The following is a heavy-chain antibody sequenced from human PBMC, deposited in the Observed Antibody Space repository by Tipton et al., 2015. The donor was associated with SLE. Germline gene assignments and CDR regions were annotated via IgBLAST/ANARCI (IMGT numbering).Heavy chain of an antibody. V-gene: IGHV4-34*01. CDR2: INHSGST. D-gene: IGHD3-3*01. Sequence: TLSLTCAVYGESFSAYYWNWVRQPPGKGLEWIGEINHSGSTNYNPSLKSRVTISINTSKNRFSLKLSSVTAADTAVYYCARGLLEWSEYWGQGTPVTVSS. J-gene: IGHJ4*02. CDR3: ARGLLEWSEY. CDR1: GESFSAYY.